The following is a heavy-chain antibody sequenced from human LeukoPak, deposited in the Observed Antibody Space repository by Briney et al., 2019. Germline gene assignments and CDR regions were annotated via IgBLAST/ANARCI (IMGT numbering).Heavy chain of an antibody. D-gene: IGHD2-15*01. Sequence: SETLSLTCTVSGASISGYYWSWIRQPAGKGLEWIGRIYAAGSTNYNPSLRSRVTISVDTSKNQFSLKLSSVTAADTAVYYCARGYCSGGSCYSYYYYNYMDVWGKGTTVTVSS. J-gene: IGHJ6*03. CDR2: IYAAGST. CDR3: ARGYCSGGSCYSYYYYNYMDV. CDR1: GASISGYY. V-gene: IGHV4-4*07.